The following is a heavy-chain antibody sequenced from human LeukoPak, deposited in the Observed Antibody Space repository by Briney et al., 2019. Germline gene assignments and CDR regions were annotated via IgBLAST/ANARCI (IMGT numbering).Heavy chain of an antibody. V-gene: IGHV4-59*01. D-gene: IGHD4-23*01. Sequence: SETLSLTCTVSGGSISSYYWSWIRQPPGKGLEWIGYIYYSGSTNYNPTLTSRLTISVDTSKNQFSLKPSSVTAADTAVYYCARARPGYGGNYYFDYWGQGTLVTVSS. CDR2: IYYSGST. CDR1: GGSISSYY. CDR3: ARARPGYGGNYYFDY. J-gene: IGHJ4*02.